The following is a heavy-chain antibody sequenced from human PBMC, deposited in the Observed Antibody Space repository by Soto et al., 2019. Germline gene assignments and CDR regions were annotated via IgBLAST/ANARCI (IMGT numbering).Heavy chain of an antibody. J-gene: IGHJ4*02. V-gene: IGHV3-30*03. CDR2: ISYDGSNK. D-gene: IGHD6-19*01. CDR3: ATDQILYSSGQIHYFDY. Sequence: QVQLVESGGGVVQPGRSLRLSCAASGFTFSSYGMHWVRQAPGKGLEWVAVISYDGSNKYYADSVKGRFTISRDNSKNTLYLQMNSLRAEDTAVYYCATDQILYSSGQIHYFDYWGQGTLVTVSS. CDR1: GFTFSSYG.